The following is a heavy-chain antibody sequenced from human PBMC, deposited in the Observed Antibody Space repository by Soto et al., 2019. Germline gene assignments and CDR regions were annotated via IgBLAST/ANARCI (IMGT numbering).Heavy chain of an antibody. D-gene: IGHD6-13*01. CDR3: VKDESINWYSGHFRH. V-gene: IGHV3-9*01. CDR2: INWNSGSI. CDR1: GFTFDDYA. Sequence: EVQLVESGGGLVQPGRSLRLSCAASGFTFDDYAMHWVRQVPGEGLEWVSGINWNSGSIGYGDSVKGRFAISTDNAKNSLHLQMNSLSAEDTAFYYCVKDESINWYSGHFRHWGQGTLVTVSS. J-gene: IGHJ1*01.